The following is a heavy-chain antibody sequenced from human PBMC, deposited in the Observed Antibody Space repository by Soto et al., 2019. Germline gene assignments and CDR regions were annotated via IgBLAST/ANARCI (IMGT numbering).Heavy chain of an antibody. CDR2: ISAGGSNT. Sequence: EVQLLESGGGLVQPGGSLRLSCAVSGFTFRSYAMSWVRQAPGKGPEWVSVISAGGSNTYYAESVKGRFTISRDNSKNTLYLQMNRLRDEDTAVYYCAKKGPPRDAFDIWGQGTMVTVST. CDR1: GFTFRSYA. J-gene: IGHJ3*02. CDR3: AKKGPPRDAFDI. V-gene: IGHV3-23*01.